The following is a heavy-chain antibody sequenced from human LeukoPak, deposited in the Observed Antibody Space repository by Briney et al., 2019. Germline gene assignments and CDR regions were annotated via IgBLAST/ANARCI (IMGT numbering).Heavy chain of an antibody. Sequence: GGSLRLSCAASGFTFSSYWMSWVRQAPGKGLEWVTNIKQDGSEKYYVDSVKGRFTISRDNAKNSLYLQMNSLRAEDTAVYYCARYSGYDDEGEYFDYWGQGTLVTVSS. D-gene: IGHD5-12*01. CDR1: GFTFSSYW. CDR3: ARYSGYDDEGEYFDY. V-gene: IGHV3-7*01. J-gene: IGHJ4*02. CDR2: IKQDGSEK.